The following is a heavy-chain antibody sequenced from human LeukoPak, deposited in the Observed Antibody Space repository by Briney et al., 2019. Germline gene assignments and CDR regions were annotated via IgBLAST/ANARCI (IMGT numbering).Heavy chain of an antibody. D-gene: IGHD5-24*01. J-gene: IGHJ5*02. CDR1: GFTFSSYS. V-gene: IGHV3-21*01. CDR3: ARVEMATINGLLDP. Sequence: GGSLRLSCAASGFTFSSYSMNWVRQAPGKGLEWVSSIGSSSSYIYYADSVKGRFTISRDNAKNSLYLQMNSLRAEDTAVYYCARVEMATINGLLDPWGQGTLVTVSS. CDR2: IGSSSSYI.